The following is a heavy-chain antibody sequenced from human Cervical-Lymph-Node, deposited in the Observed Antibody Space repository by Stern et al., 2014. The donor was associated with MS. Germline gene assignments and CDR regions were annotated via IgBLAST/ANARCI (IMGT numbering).Heavy chain of an antibody. J-gene: IGHJ4*02. CDR1: GFTFRNYG. D-gene: IGHD5-18*01. CDR2: IWSAGSNK. Sequence: QVQLGQSGGGVVQPGRSLRLSCAASGFTFRNYGIHWVRQAPGKGLEWVAVIWSAGSNKYYADSVKGRFTISRDNSKNTLYLQMNSLRAEDTAVYYCARTDTFMFLDYWGQGTLVTVSS. V-gene: IGHV3-33*01. CDR3: ARTDTFMFLDY.